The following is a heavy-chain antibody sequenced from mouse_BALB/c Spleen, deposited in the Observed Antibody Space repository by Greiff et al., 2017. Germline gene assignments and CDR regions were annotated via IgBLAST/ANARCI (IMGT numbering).Heavy chain of an antibody. CDR2: IWWDDDK. V-gene: IGHV8-8*01. CDR1: GFSLSTSGMG. J-gene: IGHJ4*01. Sequence: QVTLKVSGPGILKPSQTLSLTCSSSGFSLSTSGMGVGWLRQPSGKGLVWLAHIWWDDDKYYNPYLKSQLTISKDTSRNQVFLKITSVDTADTATYCCARRRGATVGYAMDYWGQGTSVTVSS. D-gene: IGHD1-1*01. CDR3: ARRRGATVGYAMDY.